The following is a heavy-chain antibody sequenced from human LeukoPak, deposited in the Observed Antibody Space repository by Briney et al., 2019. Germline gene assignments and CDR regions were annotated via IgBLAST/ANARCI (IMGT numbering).Heavy chain of an antibody. CDR1: GGSISSGSYS. Sequence: SETLSLTCAVSGGSISSGSYSWSWVRQPPGKGLEWIGYIYYSGSTYYNPSLKSRVTISVDTSKNQFSLKLSSVTAADTAVYYCARQGYYDSSGYTSHWGQGTLVTVSS. CDR3: ARQGYYDSSGYTSH. D-gene: IGHD3-22*01. J-gene: IGHJ4*02. V-gene: IGHV4-31*11. CDR2: IYYSGST.